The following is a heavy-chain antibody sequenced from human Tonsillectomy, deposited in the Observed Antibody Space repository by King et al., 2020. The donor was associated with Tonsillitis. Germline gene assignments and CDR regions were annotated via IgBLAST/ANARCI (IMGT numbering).Heavy chain of an antibody. CDR2: IAYDASYE. CDR1: GFTFGNYG. D-gene: IGHD2-15*01. CDR3: AKDGIVLSGWYFDL. Sequence: VQLVESGGGVVQPGTSLRLSCAASGFTFGNYGMHWVRQAPGKGLEWVALIAYDASYENYADSVKGRFTISRDNSKNTLYLKMNSLRVEDTAVYYCAKDGIVLSGWYFDLWGRGTLVTVSS. J-gene: IGHJ2*01. V-gene: IGHV3-30*18.